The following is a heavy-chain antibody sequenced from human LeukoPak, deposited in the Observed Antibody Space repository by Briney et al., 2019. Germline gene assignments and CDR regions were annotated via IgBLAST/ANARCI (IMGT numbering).Heavy chain of an antibody. CDR3: AKGTTYYPFDY. D-gene: IGHD3-10*01. CDR2: ISGSGGST. V-gene: IGHV3-23*01. CDR1: GFTFSSYA. Sequence: GGSLRLSCAASGFTFSSYAMSCVRQAPGKGVDWVSAISGSGGSTYYADSVKGRFTISRDNSKNTLYLQMNSLRAEDTAVYYCAKGTTYYPFDYWGQGTLVTVSS. J-gene: IGHJ4*02.